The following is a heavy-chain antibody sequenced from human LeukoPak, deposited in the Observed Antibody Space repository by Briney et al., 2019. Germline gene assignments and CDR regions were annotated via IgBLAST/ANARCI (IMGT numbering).Heavy chain of an antibody. V-gene: IGHV3-21*01. CDR2: ISSSSSYI. Sequence: GGSLRLSCAASGFTLISYSMNWVRRAPGRGLEWVSSISSSSSYIYYADSVKGRFTISRDNAKNSLYLQMNSLRAEDTAVYYCARAITIFGVVIREVDYWGQGTLVTVSS. D-gene: IGHD3-3*01. CDR3: ARAITIFGVVIREVDY. J-gene: IGHJ4*02. CDR1: GFTLISYS.